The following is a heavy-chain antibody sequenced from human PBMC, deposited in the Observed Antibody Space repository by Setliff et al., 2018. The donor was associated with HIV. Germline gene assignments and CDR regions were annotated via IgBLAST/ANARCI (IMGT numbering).Heavy chain of an antibody. V-gene: IGHV1-18*01. CDR3: ASQFGAYDSSGYEHDAFNI. Sequence: VKVSCKASGYTFTSYGISWVRQAPGQGLEWMGWISAYNGNTKFAQKFQGSVTMTRDTSISTAYMELRRLRSDDTAVYYCASQFGAYDSSGYEHDAFNIWGQGTMVTVSS. CDR2: ISAYNGNT. D-gene: IGHD3-22*01. CDR1: GYTFTSYG. J-gene: IGHJ3*02.